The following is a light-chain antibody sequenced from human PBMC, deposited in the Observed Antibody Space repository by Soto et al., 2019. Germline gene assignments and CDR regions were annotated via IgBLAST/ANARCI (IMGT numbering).Light chain of an antibody. J-gene: IGKJ1*01. CDR3: QKYNSVPWT. V-gene: IGKV3-15*01. CDR2: GAS. CDR1: QSVSSN. Sequence: EIVMTQSPATLSVSPGERATLSCRASQSVSSNLAWYQQKPGQAPRLLIYGASTRATGIPARFSGSGSGTEFTLTISSLQSEDFATYYCQKYNSVPWTFGQGTKVEIK.